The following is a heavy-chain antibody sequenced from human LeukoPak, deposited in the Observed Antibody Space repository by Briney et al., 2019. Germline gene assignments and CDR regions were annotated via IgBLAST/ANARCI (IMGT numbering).Heavy chain of an antibody. CDR2: IKRKIDGGGTA. V-gene: IGHV3-15*01. CDR3: TDDLHYFASD. Sequence: PGGSLRLSCAASGFSFSDAWMSWVRQAPGKGLEWVGRIKRKIDGGGTADYAAPVKGRFTISRDDSKNTLFLQMNRLETEDTGVYYCTDDLHYFASDWGQGTLVTVSS. D-gene: IGHD3-10*01. J-gene: IGHJ4*02. CDR1: GFSFSDAW.